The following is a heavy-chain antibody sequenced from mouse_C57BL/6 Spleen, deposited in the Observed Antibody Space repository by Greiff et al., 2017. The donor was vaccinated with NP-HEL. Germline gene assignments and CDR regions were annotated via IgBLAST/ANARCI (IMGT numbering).Heavy chain of an antibody. CDR2: INPNNGGN. Sequence: EVQLQQSGPELVKPGASVKMSCKASGYTFTDYNMHWVKQSHGKSREWIGYINPNNGGNSYNQKLKGKATLTVNKSSSTAYMELRSLTSEDSAVYYCAREGISTMVPAWFAYWGQGTLVTVSA. D-gene: IGHD2-1*01. V-gene: IGHV1-22*01. CDR1: GYTFTDYN. J-gene: IGHJ3*01. CDR3: AREGISTMVPAWFAY.